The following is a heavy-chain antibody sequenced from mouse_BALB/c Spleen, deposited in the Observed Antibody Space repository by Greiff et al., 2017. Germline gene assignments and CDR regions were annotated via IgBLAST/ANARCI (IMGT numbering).Heavy chain of an antibody. V-gene: IGHV1S137*01. D-gene: IGHD2-14*01. J-gene: IGHJ3*01. CDR2: ISTYYGDA. CDR1: GYTFTDYA. Sequence: QVHVKQSGAELVRPGVSVKISCKGSGYTFTDYAMHWVKQSHAKSLEWIGVISTYYGDASYNQKFKGKATMTVDKSSSTAYMELARLTSEDSAIYYCAREGYRAFAYWGQGTLVTVSA. CDR3: AREGYRAFAY.